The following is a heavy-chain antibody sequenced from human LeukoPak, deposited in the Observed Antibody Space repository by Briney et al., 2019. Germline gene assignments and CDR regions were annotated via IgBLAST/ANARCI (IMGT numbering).Heavy chain of an antibody. J-gene: IGHJ6*02. D-gene: IGHD2-2*01. CDR2: ISYDGSNK. V-gene: IGHV3-30*18. CDR1: GFTFSSYG. Sequence: GGSLRLSCAASGFTFSSYGMHWVRQATGKGLEGVAVISYDGSNKYYADSVKGRFTISRDNSKNTLYLQMNSLRAEDTAVYYCAKTDSYCSSTSCYYYGMDVWGQGTTVTVSS. CDR3: AKTDSYCSSTSCYYYGMDV.